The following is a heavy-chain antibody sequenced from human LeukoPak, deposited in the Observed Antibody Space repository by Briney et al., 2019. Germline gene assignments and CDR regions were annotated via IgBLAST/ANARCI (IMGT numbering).Heavy chain of an antibody. D-gene: IGHD1-26*01. CDR1: GFTFSNYW. J-gene: IGHJ4*02. V-gene: IGHV3-7*01. CDR3: ARDPVEWELLLDY. Sequence: GGSLRLSCAASGFTFSNYWMGWVRQAPGKRPEWVANMNIDGSEKYYADSVKGRFSISGDNARNSVYLQMASLRVEDTAVYYCARDPVEWELLLDYWGQGTLVTVSS. CDR2: MNIDGSEK.